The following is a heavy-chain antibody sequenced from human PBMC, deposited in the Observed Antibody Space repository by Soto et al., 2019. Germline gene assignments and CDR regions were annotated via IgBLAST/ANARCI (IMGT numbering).Heavy chain of an antibody. CDR2: INPNSGDT. CDR3: ARESGGATATLDYYYFYMDV. J-gene: IGHJ6*03. CDR1: GYTFSDYY. D-gene: IGHD5-12*01. V-gene: IGHV1-2*06. Sequence: QVQLVQSGAEVKKPGASVTVSCKASGYTFSDYYLHWVRQAPGQGPEWMGRINPNSGDTKFAQKFQGRVTMTRDTYVRTAFMELNWLKPDDTAVYYCARESGGATATLDYYYFYMDVWGQGTTVTVSS.